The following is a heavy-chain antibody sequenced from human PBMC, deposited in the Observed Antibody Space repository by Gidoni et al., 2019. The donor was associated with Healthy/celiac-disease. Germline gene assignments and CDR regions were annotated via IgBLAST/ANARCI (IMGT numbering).Heavy chain of an antibody. J-gene: IGHJ4*02. V-gene: IGHV4-34*01. CDR2: INHSGST. CDR1: GGSFSGYY. CDR3: ARRPLDCSGGSCTFDY. D-gene: IGHD2-15*01. Sequence: QVQLQQWGAGLLKPSETLSLTCAVYGGSFSGYYWSWIRQPPGKGLEWIGEINHSGSTNSNPALKSRVTISVDTYKNQFSLKLSSVTAADTAVYYCARRPLDCSGGSCTFDYWGQGTLVTVSS.